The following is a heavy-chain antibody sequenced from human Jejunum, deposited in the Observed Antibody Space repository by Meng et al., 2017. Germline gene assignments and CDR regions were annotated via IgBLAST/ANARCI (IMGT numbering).Heavy chain of an antibody. CDR1: GGSSCVSPYY. V-gene: IGHV4-39*06. Sequence: RQQGLESGRGLVTPSEPLSLSCTVSGGSSCVSPYYWGWSRQPPGKGLEWIGSIYSSGTPYYNPSLKSRVAILRDTSKNQFSLKLTSVTAADSAIYYCAREEPYSSSWYRYNWFDPWGQGTLVTVSS. CDR2: IYSSGTP. D-gene: IGHD6-13*01. J-gene: IGHJ5*02. CDR3: AREEPYSSSWYRYNWFDP.